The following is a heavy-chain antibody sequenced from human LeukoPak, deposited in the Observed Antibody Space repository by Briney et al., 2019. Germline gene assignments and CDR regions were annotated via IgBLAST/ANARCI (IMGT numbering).Heavy chain of an antibody. CDR3: ARHGLYGSGSYYRPPNWFDP. Sequence: ASETLSLTCAVYGGSFSGYYWSWIRQPPGKGLEWIGEINHSGSTNYNPSLKSRVTISVDTSKNQFSLKLSSVTAADTAVYYCARHGLYGSGSYYRPPNWFDPWGQGTLVTVSS. CDR1: GGSFSGYY. J-gene: IGHJ5*02. V-gene: IGHV4-34*01. CDR2: INHSGST. D-gene: IGHD3-10*01.